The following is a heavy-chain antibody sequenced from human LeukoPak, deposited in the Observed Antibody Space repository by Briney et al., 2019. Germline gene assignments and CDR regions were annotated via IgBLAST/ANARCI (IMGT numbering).Heavy chain of an antibody. V-gene: IGHV3-7*01. CDR2: IKQDGSEK. J-gene: IGHJ6*03. Sequence: GGPLRLSCAASGFTFSSYCMSWVRQSPGKGLEWLANIKQDGSEKYNVDSVKGRFTISRDNAKTSLYLQMNSLRSEDTAVYYCARVPYDFWSGYVLFYYYMDVWGKGTTVTVSS. CDR1: GFTFSSYC. CDR3: ARVPYDFWSGYVLFYYYMDV. D-gene: IGHD3-3*01.